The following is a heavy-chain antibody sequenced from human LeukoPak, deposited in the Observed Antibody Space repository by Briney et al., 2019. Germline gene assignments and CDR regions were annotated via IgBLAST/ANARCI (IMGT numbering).Heavy chain of an antibody. CDR1: GFTFSSYV. V-gene: IGHV3-23*01. Sequence: GGSLRLSCAASGFTFSSYVMSWVRQAPGKGLEWVSSISASGSSTYYADSVKGRFTISRDNSKSTLYLQMTSLRAEDTALYYCVKDRAGKGTPDYWGQGTLVTVSS. CDR3: VKDRAGKGTPDY. D-gene: IGHD1-14*01. CDR2: ISASGSST. J-gene: IGHJ4*02.